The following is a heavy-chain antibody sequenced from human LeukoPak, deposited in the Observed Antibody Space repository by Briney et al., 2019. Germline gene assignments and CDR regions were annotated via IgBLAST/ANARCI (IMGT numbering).Heavy chain of an antibody. Sequence: GAPVKVSCKASGYTFTSYDINWVRQATGQGLEWMGWMNPNSGNTGYAQKFQGRVTMTRNTSISTAYMELSSLRSEDTAVYYCARADGYSPRDAFHIWGQGTMVTVSS. J-gene: IGHJ3*02. V-gene: IGHV1-8*01. D-gene: IGHD5-24*01. CDR2: MNPNSGNT. CDR1: GYTFTSYD. CDR3: ARADGYSPRDAFHI.